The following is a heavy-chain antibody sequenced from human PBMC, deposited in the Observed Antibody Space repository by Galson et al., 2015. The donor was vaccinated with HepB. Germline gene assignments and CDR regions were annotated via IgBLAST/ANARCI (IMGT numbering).Heavy chain of an antibody. D-gene: IGHD6-13*01. Sequence: SVKVSCKASGYTFTGYYMHWVRQAPGQGLEWMGWINPNSGGTNYAQKFQGRVTMTRDTSISTAYMELSRLRSDDTAVYYCARDYGWLAAAGRLGDAFDIWGQGTMVTVSS. CDR1: GYTFTGYY. J-gene: IGHJ3*02. CDR2: INPNSGGT. V-gene: IGHV1-2*02. CDR3: ARDYGWLAAAGRLGDAFDI.